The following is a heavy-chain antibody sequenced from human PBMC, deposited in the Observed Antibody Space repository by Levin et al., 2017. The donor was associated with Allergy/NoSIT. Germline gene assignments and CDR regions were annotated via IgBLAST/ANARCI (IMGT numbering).Heavy chain of an antibody. CDR1: GFTFSRSG. Sequence: GESLKISCVASGFTFSRSGMAWVRQAPGEGLEWVANIKEDGSGENYVGSVKGRFTISRDNAKESLYLEMNSLRAGDTAVYYFARDLGGSTWWGWFDPWGQGTRVTVSS. V-gene: IGHV3-7*04. CDR2: IKEDGSGE. J-gene: IGHJ5*02. CDR3: ARDLGGSTWWGWFDP. D-gene: IGHD6-13*01.